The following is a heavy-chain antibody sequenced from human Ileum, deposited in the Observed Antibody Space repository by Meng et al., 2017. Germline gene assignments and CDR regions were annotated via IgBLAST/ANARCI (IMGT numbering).Heavy chain of an antibody. CDR1: GDSISSRDW. D-gene: IGHD2-21*01. Sequence: QGSGAGVVDAWGTLSLTCAVSGDSISSRDWWSWVRQPPGKGLEWIGEISQETGRTNYNPSLKSRVTISLDKSKNQFSLNLNSVTAADTAVYYCVRNEGYSLSDWGQGTLVTVSS. CDR3: VRNEGYSLSD. V-gene: IGHV4-4*02. CDR2: ISQETGRT. J-gene: IGHJ4*02.